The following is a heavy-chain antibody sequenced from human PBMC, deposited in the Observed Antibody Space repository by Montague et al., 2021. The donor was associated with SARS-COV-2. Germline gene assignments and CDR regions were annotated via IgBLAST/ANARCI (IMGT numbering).Heavy chain of an antibody. J-gene: IGHJ3*02. CDR1: GGSISSNNYY. Sequence: ETLSLTCTVSGGSISSNNYYWDWIRQPPGKGLEWIGSIYDSGSTYYNPSLKSRVTISVDTSKNHFSLKLNSVTAANTAVYYCARRGRKLLPVATTIGGFDIWGQGTMVTVSS. D-gene: IGHD5-12*01. CDR2: IYDSGST. CDR3: ARRGRKLLPVATTIGGFDI. V-gene: IGHV4-39*02.